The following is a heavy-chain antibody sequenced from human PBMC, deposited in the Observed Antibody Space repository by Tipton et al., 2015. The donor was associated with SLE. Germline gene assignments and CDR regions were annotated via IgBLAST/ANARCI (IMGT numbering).Heavy chain of an antibody. D-gene: IGHD3-10*01. J-gene: IGHJ4*02. V-gene: IGHV3-7*01. Sequence: LSLTCTFSGGSITSYYWSWVRQAPGKGLEWVANINQDGNDKYYVDSVKGRFTISRDSANNLVSLQMNSLRAEDTAVYYCARPSTTVVPDYWGRGTLVTVSS. CDR2: INQDGNDK. CDR1: GGSITSYY. CDR3: ARPSTTVVPDY.